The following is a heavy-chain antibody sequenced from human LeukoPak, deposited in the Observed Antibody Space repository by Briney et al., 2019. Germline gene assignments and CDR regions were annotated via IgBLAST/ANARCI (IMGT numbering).Heavy chain of an antibody. CDR3: ARDKAKDYGGNTDWFDP. V-gene: IGHV3-48*01. CDR1: GFTFSSYS. Sequence: PGGSLRLSCAASGFTFSSYSMNWVRQAPGEGLEWVSYISSSSSTIYYADSVKGRFTISRDNAKNSLYLQMNSLRAEDTAVYYCARDKAKDYGGNTDWFDPWGQGTLVTVSS. CDR2: ISSSSSTI. J-gene: IGHJ5*02. D-gene: IGHD4-23*01.